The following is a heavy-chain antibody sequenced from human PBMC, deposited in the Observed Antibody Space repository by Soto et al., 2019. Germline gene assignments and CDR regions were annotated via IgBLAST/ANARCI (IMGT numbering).Heavy chain of an antibody. CDR2: ISYKGDTM. CDR3: ARPRGNNYGYDNNYYYYGMDV. J-gene: IGHJ6*02. Sequence: PGGSLRLSCEASGFTFSSYEMNWVRQAPGKGLEWVSYISYKGDTMYYADSVKGRFTVSRDNAKNSLYLQMNSLRAEDTAVYYCARPRGNNYGYDNNYYYYGMDVWGQGTTVTVYS. D-gene: IGHD5-18*01. V-gene: IGHV3-48*03. CDR1: GFTFSSYE.